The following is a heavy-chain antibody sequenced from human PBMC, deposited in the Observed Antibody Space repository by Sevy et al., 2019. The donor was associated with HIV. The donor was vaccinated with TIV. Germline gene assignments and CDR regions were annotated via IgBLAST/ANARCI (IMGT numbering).Heavy chain of an antibody. Sequence: GGSLRLSCAASGFTFNSYWMSWVRRAPGKGLEWVANTKYDGSDKYYVGSVRGRFTISRDNDKKSLYLQMNSLRAEDTDVYYCAREGYGFDLWGQGTMVTVSS. CDR1: GFTFNSYW. CDR3: AREGYGFDL. V-gene: IGHV3-7*01. D-gene: IGHD2-15*01. J-gene: IGHJ3*01. CDR2: TKYDGSDK.